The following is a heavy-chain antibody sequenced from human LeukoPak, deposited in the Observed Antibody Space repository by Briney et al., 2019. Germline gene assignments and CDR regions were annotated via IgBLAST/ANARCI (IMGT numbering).Heavy chain of an antibody. J-gene: IGHJ4*02. CDR3: ARVGFYDFWSGINFFDS. D-gene: IGHD3-3*01. V-gene: IGHV3-21*01. Sequence: GGSLRLSCAASGFTFSSYSVNWVRQAPGKGLEWVSSITSSSSTYYSDSVKGRFTISRDNANNSLYLQMNSLRVEDTAVYYCARVGFYDFWSGINFFDSWGQGTLVTVSS. CDR1: GFTFSSYS. CDR2: ITSSSST.